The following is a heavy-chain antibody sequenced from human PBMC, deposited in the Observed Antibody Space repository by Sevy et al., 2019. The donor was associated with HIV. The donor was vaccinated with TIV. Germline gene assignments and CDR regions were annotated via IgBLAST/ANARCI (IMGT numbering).Heavy chain of an antibody. Sequence: GGSLRLSCAASGFTFSSYWMTWVRQAPGKGLEWVANIKQDMSEKYYVDSVKGRFTISRDNARNSLYLQMEILRAEDTAVYYCARAQQVTMLVVIGGLYFDFWGQGTLVTVSS. J-gene: IGHJ4*02. D-gene: IGHD3-22*01. CDR1: GFTFSSYW. V-gene: IGHV3-7*01. CDR3: ARAQQVTMLVVIGGLYFDF. CDR2: IKQDMSEK.